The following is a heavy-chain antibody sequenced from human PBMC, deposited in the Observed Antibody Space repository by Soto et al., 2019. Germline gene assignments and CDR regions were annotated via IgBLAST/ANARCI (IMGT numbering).Heavy chain of an antibody. V-gene: IGHV4-34*01. D-gene: IGHD3-10*01. J-gene: IGHJ4*02. CDR1: GGSFSGYY. Sequence: PSETLSLTCAVYGGSFSGYYWSWIRQPPGKGLEWIGEINHSGSTNYNPSLKSRVTISVDTSKNQFSLKLSSVTAADTAVYYCARDRYYYGSGSTTYFDYWGQGTLVTVSS. CDR3: ARDRYYYGSGSTTYFDY. CDR2: INHSGST.